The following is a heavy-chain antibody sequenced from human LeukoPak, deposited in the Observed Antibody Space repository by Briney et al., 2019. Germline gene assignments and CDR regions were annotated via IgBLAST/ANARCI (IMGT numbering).Heavy chain of an antibody. J-gene: IGHJ4*02. CDR1: GGSFSGYY. Sequence: PSETLSLTCAVYGGSFSGYYWSWIRQPPGKGLEWIGEINHSGSTNYNPSLKSRVTISVDTSKNQFSLKLSSVTAADTAVYYCARGQCYSNRNSPPYDWGQGTLVTVS. CDR2: INHSGST. V-gene: IGHV4-34*01. CDR3: ARGQCYSNRNSPPYD. D-gene: IGHD1-14*01.